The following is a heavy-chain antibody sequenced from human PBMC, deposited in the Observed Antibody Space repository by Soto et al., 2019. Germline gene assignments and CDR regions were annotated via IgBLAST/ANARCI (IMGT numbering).Heavy chain of an antibody. V-gene: IGHV1-2*02. Sequence: ASVKVSCKASGYTFTSYYIHWVRQAPGQGLEWMGWINPITGGTNYAPKFQGRVTMTRDTSITTAYMELSRLRSDHTAVYYCARNYYDSSDRDYLDYWGQGTTVTVSS. D-gene: IGHD3-22*01. CDR2: INPITGGT. CDR1: GYTFTSYY. J-gene: IGHJ4*02. CDR3: ARNYYDSSDRDYLDY.